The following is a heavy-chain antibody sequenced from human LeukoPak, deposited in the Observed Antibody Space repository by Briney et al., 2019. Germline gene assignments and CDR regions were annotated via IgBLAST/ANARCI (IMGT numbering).Heavy chain of an antibody. CDR1: GYTFTSYG. D-gene: IGHD3-22*01. CDR3: ARVNPYYYDSSGYLY. J-gene: IGHJ4*02. V-gene: IGHV1-18*01. Sequence: ASVKVSCKASGYTFTSYGISWVRQAPGQGLEWMGWISAYNGNTNYAQKLQGRVTMTTDTSTSTAYMELRSLRSDDTAVYYCARVNPYYYDSSGYLYWGQGTLVTVSS. CDR2: ISAYNGNT.